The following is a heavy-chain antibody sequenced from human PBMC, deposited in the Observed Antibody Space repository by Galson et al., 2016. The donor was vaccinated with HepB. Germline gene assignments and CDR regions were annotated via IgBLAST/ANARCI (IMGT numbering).Heavy chain of an antibody. J-gene: IGHJ4*02. CDR1: GYSFTNYW. Sequence: SGAEVKKPGESLKISCKGSGYSFTNYWIGWVRQMPGKGLEWMGIIHPGDSNTKYSPSFQGQVTISADKSISTAYLQWSSLKASDTAMYYCARVRDGYNLIFDYWGQGILVTVSS. CDR3: ARVRDGYNLIFDY. V-gene: IGHV5-51*01. CDR2: IHPGDSNT. D-gene: IGHD5-24*01.